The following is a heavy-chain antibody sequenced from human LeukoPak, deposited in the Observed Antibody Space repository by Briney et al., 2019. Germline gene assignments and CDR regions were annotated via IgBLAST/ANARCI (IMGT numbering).Heavy chain of an antibody. CDR2: INHSGST. CDR3: ASGYYYLFDY. J-gene: IGHJ4*02. D-gene: IGHD3-22*01. V-gene: IGHV4-34*01. CDR1: GGPFSGYY. Sequence: SETLSLTCAVYGGPFSGYYWSWIRQPPGKGLEWIGEINHSGSTNYNPSLKSRVTISVDTSKNQFSLKLSSVTAADTAVYYCASGYYYLFDYWGQGTLVTVSS.